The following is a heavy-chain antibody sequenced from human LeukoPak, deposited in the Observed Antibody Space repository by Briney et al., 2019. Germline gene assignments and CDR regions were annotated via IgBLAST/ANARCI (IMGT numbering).Heavy chain of an antibody. J-gene: IGHJ6*02. CDR3: ARDYCSSTTCYDSYYYGMDV. Sequence: SETLSLTCTVSGGSFSSGTYYWSWIRQPPGKGLEWIGYISYTGNTNYNPSLKSRVTISVDTSKNQFSLKLSSVTAADTAVYYCARDYCSSTTCYDSYYYGMDVWGQGTTVTVSS. CDR1: GGSFSSGTYY. D-gene: IGHD2-2*01. V-gene: IGHV4-61*01. CDR2: ISYTGNT.